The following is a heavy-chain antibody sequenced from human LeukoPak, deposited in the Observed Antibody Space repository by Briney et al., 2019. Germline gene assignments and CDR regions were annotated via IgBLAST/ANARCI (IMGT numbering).Heavy chain of an antibody. D-gene: IGHD6-13*01. CDR2: IIPILGIA. CDR1: GGTFSSYA. V-gene: IGHV1-69*04. Sequence: SVKVSCKASGGTFSSYAISWVRQAPGQGLEWMGRIIPILGIANYAQKFQGRVTITADKSTSTAYMELSSLRSEDTAVYYCATIEVAAGLSQAYYYYGMDVWGQGTTVTVSS. J-gene: IGHJ6*02. CDR3: ATIEVAAGLSQAYYYYGMDV.